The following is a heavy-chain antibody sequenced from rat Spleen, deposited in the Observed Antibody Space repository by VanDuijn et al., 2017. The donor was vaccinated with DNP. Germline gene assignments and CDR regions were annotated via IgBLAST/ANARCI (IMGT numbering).Heavy chain of an antibody. CDR3: TTDLYYYSSYVMDA. Sequence: EVQLVESGGGLVQPGRSLKLSCAASGFTFSDYYMAWVRQAPTKGLEWVASISYDGGSTYYRDYVKGRFTISRDNAKSSLYLQMDSLRSEDTATYYCTTDLYYYSSYVMDAWGQGASVTVSS. CDR2: ISYDGGST. CDR1: GFTFSDYY. V-gene: IGHV5-20*01. J-gene: IGHJ4*01. D-gene: IGHD1-2*01.